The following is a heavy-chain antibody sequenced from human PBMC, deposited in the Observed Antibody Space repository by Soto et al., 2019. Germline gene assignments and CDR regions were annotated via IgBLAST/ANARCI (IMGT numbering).Heavy chain of an antibody. CDR3: ARGRGSSLYPVDAFDI. J-gene: IGHJ3*02. CDR1: GFTFSSYS. CDR2: ISSSSSYI. V-gene: IGHV3-21*01. D-gene: IGHD6-13*01. Sequence: GGSLRLSCAASGFTFSSYSMNWVRQAPGKGLEWVSSISSSSSYIYYADSVKGRFTISRDNAKNSLYLQMNSLRAEDTAVYYCARGRGSSLYPVDAFDIWGQGTMVTVSS.